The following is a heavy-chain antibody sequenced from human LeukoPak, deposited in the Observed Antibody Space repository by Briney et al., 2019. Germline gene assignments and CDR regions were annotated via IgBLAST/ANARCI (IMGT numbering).Heavy chain of an antibody. D-gene: IGHD3-10*01. CDR2: ISGSGGST. Sequence: GGSLRLSCAASGFTFSSYAMSWVRQAPGKGLEWVSAISGSGGSTYYADSVKGRFTISRDNSKNTLYLQMNSLRAEDTAVYYCAKPVGSGSYYTIEYYFDYWGQGTLVTVSS. CDR1: GFTFSSYA. J-gene: IGHJ4*02. CDR3: AKPVGSGSYYTIEYYFDY. V-gene: IGHV3-23*01.